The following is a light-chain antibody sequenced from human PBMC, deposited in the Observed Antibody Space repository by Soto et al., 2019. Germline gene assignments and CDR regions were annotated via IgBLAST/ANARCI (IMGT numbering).Light chain of an antibody. Sequence: EIVLTQSPGTLSLSPGERATLSCRASQSVRSNLAWYQQKPGQAPRLLIYGASTRATGIPARFSGSGSGTDFTLTISSLQSEDFAVYYCQQYNNWPPWTFGQGTKVDIK. CDR2: GAS. J-gene: IGKJ1*01. V-gene: IGKV3-15*01. CDR3: QQYNNWPPWT. CDR1: QSVRSN.